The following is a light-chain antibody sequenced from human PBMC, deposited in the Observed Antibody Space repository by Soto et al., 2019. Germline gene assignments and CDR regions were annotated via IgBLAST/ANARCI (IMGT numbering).Light chain of an antibody. CDR2: GAS. J-gene: IGKJ5*01. V-gene: IGKV3-15*01. Sequence: ERATLSCRASQSVRSNLAWYQQKPGQAPRLLIYGASTRATGIPARFSGSGSGTEFTLTISSLQSEDFAVYYCQQYNNLPLIT. CDR1: QSVRSN. CDR3: QQYNNLPLIT.